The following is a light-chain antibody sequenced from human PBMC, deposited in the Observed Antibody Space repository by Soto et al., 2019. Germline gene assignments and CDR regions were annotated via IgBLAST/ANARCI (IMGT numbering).Light chain of an antibody. CDR1: SGHSSYA. Sequence: QPVLTQSPSASASLGASVKLTCTLSSGHSSYAIAWLQQQPEKGPRYLMNLNNDGSHSKGDGIPDRFSGSSSGAERYLTISSLQSEDEADYYCQTWATDIQVFGGGTKLTVL. J-gene: IGLJ2*01. V-gene: IGLV4-69*01. CDR2: LNNDGSH. CDR3: QTWATDIQV.